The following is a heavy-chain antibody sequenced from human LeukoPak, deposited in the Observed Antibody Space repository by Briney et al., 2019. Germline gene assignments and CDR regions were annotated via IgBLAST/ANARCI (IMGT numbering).Heavy chain of an antibody. V-gene: IGHV3-7*03. Sequence: GGSLRLSCAASGFNFSSYWMSWVRQAPGKGLEWVANIKQDGSEKYYVDSVKGRFTISRDNAKNSLYLRMNSLRAEDTAVYYCARDRRGPFDYWGQGTLVTVSS. CDR1: GFNFSSYW. J-gene: IGHJ4*02. CDR2: IKQDGSEK. CDR3: ARDRRGPFDY. D-gene: IGHD3-10*01.